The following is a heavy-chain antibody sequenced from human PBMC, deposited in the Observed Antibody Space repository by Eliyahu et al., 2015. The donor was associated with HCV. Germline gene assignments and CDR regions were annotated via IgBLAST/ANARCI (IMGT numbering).Heavy chain of an antibody. CDR1: GFTFSSHG. J-gene: IGHJ6*02. D-gene: IGHD5-18*01. Sequence: QVQLVESGGDVVQPGTSLRLSCAASGFTFSSHGMHWVRQAPGKGPEWVAVISLDGGHEEYADSVKGRFTVSRDDLKNTLYLHMDSLRNEDTAVYYCAKDRGIQGQRYYYDMDVWGQGTTVTVSS. CDR2: ISLDGGHE. V-gene: IGHV3-30*18. CDR3: AKDRGIQGQRYYYDMDV.